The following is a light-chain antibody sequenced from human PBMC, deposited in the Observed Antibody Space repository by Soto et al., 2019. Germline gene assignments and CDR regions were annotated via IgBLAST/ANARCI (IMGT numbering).Light chain of an antibody. CDR2: GVS. Sequence: QSALTQPRSVSGSPGQSVTISCTGTSSDVGAYDFVSWYQQHPGKAPKLLIYGVSQRPSGVPDRFSGSKSGNTASLTISGLQAEDEAEYYCCSYAGSYHVFGTETKVTVL. V-gene: IGLV2-11*01. J-gene: IGLJ1*01. CDR1: SSDVGAYDF. CDR3: CSYAGSYHV.